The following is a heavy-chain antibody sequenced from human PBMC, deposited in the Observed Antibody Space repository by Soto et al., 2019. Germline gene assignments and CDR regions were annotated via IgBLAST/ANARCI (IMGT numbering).Heavy chain of an antibody. CDR2: IIPILGTA. Sequence: GASVKVSCKASGGTFSSYAISWVRQAPGQGLEWMGGIIPILGTANYAQKFQGRVTITADESTSTAYMELSSLRSEDTAVYYCARVIYCSGGSCYHRGGMDVWGQGTTVTVSS. V-gene: IGHV1-69*13. CDR3: ARVIYCSGGSCYHRGGMDV. J-gene: IGHJ6*02. D-gene: IGHD2-15*01. CDR1: GGTFSSYA.